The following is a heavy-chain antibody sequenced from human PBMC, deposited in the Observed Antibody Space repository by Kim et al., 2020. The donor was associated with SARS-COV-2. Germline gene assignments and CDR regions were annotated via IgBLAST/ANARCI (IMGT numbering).Heavy chain of an antibody. D-gene: IGHD6-19*01. Sequence: YADSVKGRCTISRDNAKNSLYLQMNSLRAGDTAVYYCARMRDSSDWSYVYCGQGTLVTVSS. CDR3: ARMRDSSDWSYVY. J-gene: IGHJ4*02. V-gene: IGHV3-11*03.